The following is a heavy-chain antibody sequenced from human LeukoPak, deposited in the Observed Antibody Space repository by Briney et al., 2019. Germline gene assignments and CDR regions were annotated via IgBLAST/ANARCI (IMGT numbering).Heavy chain of an antibody. CDR3: ARDYCSSWYPT. CDR1: GGSISSSSYY. V-gene: IGHV4-39*07. D-gene: IGHD6-13*01. J-gene: IGHJ5*02. CDR2: IYYSGST. Sequence: SETLSLTCTVSGGSISSSSYYWGWIRQPPGKGLEWIGSIYYSGSTYYNPSLKSRVTISVDTSKNQFSLKLSSVTAADTAVYYCARDYCSSWYPTWGQGTLVTVSS.